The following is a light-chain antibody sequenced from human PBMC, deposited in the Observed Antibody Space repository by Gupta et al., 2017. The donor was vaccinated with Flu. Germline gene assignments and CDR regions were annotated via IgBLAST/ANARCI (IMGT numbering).Light chain of an antibody. Sequence: DIQLTQSPSLLSASVGDRVIITCRASQDIRGSLAWYQQKPGKAPNLLIYATSTLQSGVPSRFSGSRSGTEFTLTISSLQPEDFATYYCQQLYTHCRTFGQGTLMEIK. CDR3: QQLYTHCRT. CDR2: ATS. V-gene: IGKV1-9*01. J-gene: IGKJ5*01. CDR1: QDIRGS.